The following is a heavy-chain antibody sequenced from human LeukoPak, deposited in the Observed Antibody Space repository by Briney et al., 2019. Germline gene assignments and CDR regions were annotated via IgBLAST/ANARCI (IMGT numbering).Heavy chain of an antibody. V-gene: IGHV3-30*03. CDR3: ARAPLSRGYFDY. CDR2: ISYDGSNK. D-gene: IGHD3-10*01. J-gene: IGHJ4*02. CDR1: GFTFSSYG. Sequence: GGSLRLSCAASGFTFSSYGMHWVRQAPGKGLEWVAVISYDGSNKYYADSVKGRLTISRDNSKNTLYLQMNSLRAEDTAVYYCARAPLSRGYFDYWGQGTLVTVSS.